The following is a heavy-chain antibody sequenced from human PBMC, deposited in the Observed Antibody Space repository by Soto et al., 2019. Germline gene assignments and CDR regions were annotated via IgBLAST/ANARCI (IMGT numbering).Heavy chain of an antibody. Sequence: EVQLLESGGGLVQPGGSLRLSCAASGFTFSSYAMSWVRQAPGKGLEWVSAISGSGGSTYYADSVKGRFTISRDNSKNTLYLQMNSLRAEDTAVYYCAGLRRGSYSRAFDYWGQGTLVTVS. CDR2: ISGSGGST. V-gene: IGHV3-23*01. CDR1: GFTFSSYA. J-gene: IGHJ4*02. D-gene: IGHD1-26*01. CDR3: AGLRRGSYSRAFDY.